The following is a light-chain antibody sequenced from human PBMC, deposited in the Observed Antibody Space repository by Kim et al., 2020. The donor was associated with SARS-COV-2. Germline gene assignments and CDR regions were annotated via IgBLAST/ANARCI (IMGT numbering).Light chain of an antibody. J-gene: IGKJ1*01. CDR3: QQYGSSRT. CDR2: GAS. CDR1: QSVSSSY. V-gene: IGKV3-20*01. Sequence: LYPGERASLSCRASQSVSSSYLAWYQKKPGQAPRLLIYGASSRATGIPDRFSGSGSGTDFTLTISRLEPEDFAVYYCQQYGSSRTFGQGTKVDIK.